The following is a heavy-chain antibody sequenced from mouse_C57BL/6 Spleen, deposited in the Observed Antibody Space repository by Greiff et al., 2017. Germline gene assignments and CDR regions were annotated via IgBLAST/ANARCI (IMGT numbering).Heavy chain of an antibody. D-gene: IGHD2-4*01. Sequence: QVQLQQPGAELVKPGASVKMSCKASGYTFTSYWITWVKQRPGQGLEWIGDIYPGSGSTNYNEKFKSKATLTVDTSSSTAYSQLSSLTSEDSAVYYCARITTGYWYVDVWGTGTTVTVSS. CDR2: IYPGSGST. V-gene: IGHV1-55*01. J-gene: IGHJ1*03. CDR1: GYTFTSYW. CDR3: ARITTGYWYVDV.